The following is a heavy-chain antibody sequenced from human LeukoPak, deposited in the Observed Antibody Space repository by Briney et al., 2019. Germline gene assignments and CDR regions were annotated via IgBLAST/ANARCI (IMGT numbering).Heavy chain of an antibody. CDR3: ARDRGSASWPYYYHYMDV. CDR1: GFTYSSYW. V-gene: IGHV3-7*01. CDR2: IKQDGSEK. J-gene: IGHJ6*03. Sequence: GGSLRLSCAASGFTYSSYWMSWVRQAPGKGLEWVANIKQDGSEKYYVDSVKGRFTISRDNAKNSLYLQMNSLRAEDAAVYYCARDRGSASWPYYYHYMDVWGKGTTVTVSS. D-gene: IGHD2-2*01.